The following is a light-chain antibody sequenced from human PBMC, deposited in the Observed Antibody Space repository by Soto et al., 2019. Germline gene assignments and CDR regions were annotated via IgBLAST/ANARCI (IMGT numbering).Light chain of an antibody. V-gene: IGLV2-23*01. J-gene: IGLJ1*01. CDR1: SSDVGSYNL. CDR2: EGS. CDR3: CSYAGSRSYV. Sequence: QSALTQPASVSGSPGQSITISCTGSSSDVGSYNLVSWYQQHPGRPPKLMIYEGSKRPSGVSNRFSASKSGNTASLTISGLQAEDEAEYYCCSYAGSRSYVFGTGTKVTVL.